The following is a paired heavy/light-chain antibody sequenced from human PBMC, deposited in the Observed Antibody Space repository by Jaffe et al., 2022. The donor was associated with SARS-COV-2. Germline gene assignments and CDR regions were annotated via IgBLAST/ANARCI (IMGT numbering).Light chain of an antibody. CDR1: QSLLHSNGNNY. CDR2: LGS. CDR3: MQGLQTPRT. V-gene: IGKV2-28*01. J-gene: IGKJ1*01. Sequence: DIVMTQSPLSLPVTPGEPASISCRSSQSLLHSNGNNYLDWYLQKPGQSPQLLIYLGSNRASGVPDRFSGSGSGTDFTLKISRVEAEDVGVYYCMQGLQTPRTFGQGTKVEIK.
Heavy chain of an antibody. D-gene: IGHD2-2*01. CDR1: GFSLSTYGVG. Sequence: QITLKESGPTLVKPTQTLTLTCTFSGFSLSTYGVGVGWIRQPPGKALEWLALIYWDDDKRYSPSLKSRLTITKDTSKNQVVLTMTNMDPVDTSTYYCAHLGYCGSTSCRSFDYWGQGTLVTVSS. CDR2: IYWDDDK. CDR3: AHLGYCGSTSCRSFDY. J-gene: IGHJ4*02. V-gene: IGHV2-5*02.